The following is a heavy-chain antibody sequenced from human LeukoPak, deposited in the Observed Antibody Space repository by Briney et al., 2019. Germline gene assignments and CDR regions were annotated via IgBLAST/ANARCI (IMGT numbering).Heavy chain of an antibody. D-gene: IGHD4-17*01. CDR1: GFTFSSYA. Sequence: GGSLRLSCAVSGFTFSSYAMSWVRQAPGKGLEWVSVISGSGGSTYYADSVKGRFTISRDNSKKTLYLRMNSLRGEDTAVYYCASHMTTVTSGGDYWGQGTLVTVSS. CDR3: ASHMTTVTSGGDY. V-gene: IGHV3-23*01. J-gene: IGHJ4*02. CDR2: ISGSGGST.